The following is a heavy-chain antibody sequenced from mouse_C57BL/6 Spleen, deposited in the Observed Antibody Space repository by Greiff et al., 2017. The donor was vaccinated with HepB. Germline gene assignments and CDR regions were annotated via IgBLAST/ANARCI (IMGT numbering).Heavy chain of an antibody. V-gene: IGHV5-17*01. J-gene: IGHJ3*01. CDR2: ISSGSSTT. D-gene: IGHD1-1*01. CDR3: AKAYYYGSSSFAY. Sequence: EVKLMESGGGLVKPGGSLKLSCAASGFTFSDYGMHWVRQAPEKGLEWVAYISSGSSTTYYADTVKGRFTISRDNAKNTLFLQMTSLRSEDTAMYYCAKAYYYGSSSFAYWGQGTLVTVSA. CDR1: GFTFSDYG.